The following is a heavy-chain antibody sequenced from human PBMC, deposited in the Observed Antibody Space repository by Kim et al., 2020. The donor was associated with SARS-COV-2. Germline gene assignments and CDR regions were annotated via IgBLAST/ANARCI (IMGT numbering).Heavy chain of an antibody. Sequence: SVKVSCKASGGTLSSYAINWVRQAPGQGLEWMGRIIPIIGIPNYLQKFQDRVTITADKSTSTAYMELSRLRSDDTAVYYCARGGMTGTTGLNWFDPWGQGTLVTVSS. CDR3: ARGGMTGTTGLNWFDP. D-gene: IGHD1-1*01. CDR2: IIPIIGIP. CDR1: GGTLSSYA. V-gene: IGHV1-69*04. J-gene: IGHJ5*02.